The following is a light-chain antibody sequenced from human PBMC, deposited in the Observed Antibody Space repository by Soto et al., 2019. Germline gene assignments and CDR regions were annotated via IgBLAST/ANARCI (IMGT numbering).Light chain of an antibody. CDR3: QAWDSSTGV. J-gene: IGLJ1*01. V-gene: IGLV3-1*01. CDR1: KLGDKY. CDR2: QDS. Sequence: SYELTQPPSVSVSPGQTASITCSGDKLGDKYACWYQQKPGQPPVLVIYQDSKRPSGIPERFSGPNSGNTATLTISGTQAMDEADYYCQAWDSSTGVFGTGTKVTVL.